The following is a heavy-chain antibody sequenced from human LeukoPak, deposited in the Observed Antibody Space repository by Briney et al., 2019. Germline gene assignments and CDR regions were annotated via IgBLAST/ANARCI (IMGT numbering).Heavy chain of an antibody. J-gene: IGHJ6*02. CDR3: ARVSGDQLPSDYGMDV. CDR2: INPNSGGT. V-gene: IGHV1-2*04. CDR1: GYTFTGYY. Sequence: GASVKVSCKASGYTFTGYYMHWVRQAPGQGLEWMGWINPNSGGTNYAQKFQGWVTMTRDTSISTAYMELSRLRSDDTAVYYCARVSGDQLPSDYGMDVWGQGTTVTVSS. D-gene: IGHD2-2*01.